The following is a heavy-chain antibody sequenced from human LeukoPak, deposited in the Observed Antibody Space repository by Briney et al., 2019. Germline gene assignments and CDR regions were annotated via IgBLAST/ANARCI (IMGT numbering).Heavy chain of an antibody. CDR1: GYSFTDYY. CDR2: INPKSGGT. V-gene: IGHV1-2*02. D-gene: IGHD3-16*01. CDR3: ARTREGVWGSYSP. Sequence: ASVTVSCKASGYSFTDYYIHWVRLAPGQGLEWMGWINPKSGGTHYAQKFQGRVSMTRDTSINTVHLELSSLKTNDTAVYYCARTREGVWGSYSPWGQGTLVTVSS. J-gene: IGHJ4*02.